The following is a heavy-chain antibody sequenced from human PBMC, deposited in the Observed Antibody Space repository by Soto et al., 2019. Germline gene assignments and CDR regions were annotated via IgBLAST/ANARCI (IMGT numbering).Heavy chain of an antibody. CDR3: AKDWEFDWPNYYFNY. J-gene: IGHJ4*02. D-gene: IGHD3-9*01. V-gene: IGHV3-23*01. CDR2: ISGDGSST. Sequence: GGSLRLSCAASGFTFSSYAMSWVRQAPGKGLEWVSAISGDGSSTYFADSGKGRFTISRDNSKNTLYLQMNSLRAEDTAVYYCAKDWEFDWPNYYFNYWGQGTLVTVSS. CDR1: GFTFSSYA.